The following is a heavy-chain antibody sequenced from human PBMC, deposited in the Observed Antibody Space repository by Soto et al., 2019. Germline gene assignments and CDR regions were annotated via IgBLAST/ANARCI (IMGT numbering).Heavy chain of an antibody. CDR3: ARAFGGVIVDFDY. V-gene: IGHV3-33*01. CDR1: GFTFSSYG. CDR2: IWYDGSNK. Sequence: QVQLVESGGGVVQPGRSLRLSCAASGFTFSSYGMHWVRQAPGKGLEWVAVIWYDGSNKYYADSVKGRFTISRDNSKNTLYLQMNSLRSEDTAVYYCARAFGGVIVDFDYWGQGTLVTVSS. J-gene: IGHJ4*02. D-gene: IGHD3-16*02.